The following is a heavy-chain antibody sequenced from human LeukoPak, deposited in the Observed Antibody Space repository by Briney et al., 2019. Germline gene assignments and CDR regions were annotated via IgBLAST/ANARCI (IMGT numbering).Heavy chain of an antibody. CDR2: IYTSGST. CDR1: GGSISSGSYY. V-gene: IGHV4-61*02. J-gene: IGHJ3*02. D-gene: IGHD3-10*01. CDR3: ARTYYYGSEAFDI. Sequence: SQTLSLTCTVSGGSISSGSYYWSWIRQPAGKGLEWIGRIYTSGSTNYNPSLKSRVTISVDTSKNQFSLKLSSVTAADTAVYYCARTYYYGSEAFDIWGQGTMVTVSS.